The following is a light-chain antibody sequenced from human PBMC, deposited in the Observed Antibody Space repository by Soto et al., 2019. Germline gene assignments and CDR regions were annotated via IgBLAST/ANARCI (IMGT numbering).Light chain of an antibody. J-gene: IGKJ1*01. Sequence: EIVLTQSPGTLSLSPGERATLSCRAIQSVSSSYLAWYQQNPGQAPRLLIYGASSRATGIPDRFSGSGSGTDFTLTISRLEPEDFAVYYCQQYGSSPTWTFGQGTKVDIK. CDR2: GAS. CDR3: QQYGSSPTWT. V-gene: IGKV3-20*01. CDR1: QSVSSSY.